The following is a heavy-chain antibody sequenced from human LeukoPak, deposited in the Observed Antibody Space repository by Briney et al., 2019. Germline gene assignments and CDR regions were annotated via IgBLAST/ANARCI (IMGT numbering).Heavy chain of an antibody. J-gene: IGHJ3*01. D-gene: IGHD2-15*01. CDR1: GFTFDYFA. CDR3: VKDDGWFS. CDR2: ISWNSEKI. V-gene: IGHV3-9*01. Sequence: GRSLRLSCAASGFTFDYFAIHWVRQTPGRGLEWVSGISWNSEKIGYADSVKGRFTISRDSAKNSLYLQMNSLRPDDTALYYCVKDDGWFSWGQGTMVTVSS.